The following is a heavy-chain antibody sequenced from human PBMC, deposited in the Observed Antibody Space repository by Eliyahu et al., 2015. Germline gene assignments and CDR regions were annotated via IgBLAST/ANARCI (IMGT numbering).Heavy chain of an antibody. Sequence: QVHLRESGPGLVKPSETLSLTCSVSGASVXSGTYYWSWIRQPPGKGLEWIGDIYYNGSTNYNPSLKSRVTISVDRSRDHFSLRLTSVTPADTAVYYCARDGPYYYASGSRRRWFDPWGQGTLVTVSS. CDR1: GASVXSGTYY. V-gene: IGHV4-61*03. CDR3: ARDGPYYYASGSRRRWFDP. J-gene: IGHJ5*02. D-gene: IGHD3-10*01. CDR2: IYYNGST.